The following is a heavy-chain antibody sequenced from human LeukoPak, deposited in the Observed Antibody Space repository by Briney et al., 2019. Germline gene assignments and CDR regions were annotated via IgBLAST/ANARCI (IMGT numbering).Heavy chain of an antibody. Sequence: ASVKVSCKASGYTFTSYDINWVRQATGQGLEWMGWMNPNSGNTGYAQKFQGRVTMTRNTSISTAYMELSSLRSEDTAVYYCARDQGWIRPDAFDIWGQGTMVTVSS. CDR1: GYTFTSYD. CDR3: ARDQGWIRPDAFDI. V-gene: IGHV1-8*01. CDR2: MNPNSGNT. D-gene: IGHD5-18*01. J-gene: IGHJ3*02.